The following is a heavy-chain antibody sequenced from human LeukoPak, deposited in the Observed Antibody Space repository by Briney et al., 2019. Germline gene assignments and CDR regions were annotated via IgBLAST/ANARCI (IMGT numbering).Heavy chain of an antibody. CDR2: IYYSGNT. Sequence: PSETLSLTCTVSGGSISNYYWSWVRQPPGKGLEWIGYIYYSGNTYYNPSLKSRVTISVDTSKNQFSLRLSSVTATDTSMYYCTRLARRDAYTEHYWGQGTLVTVSS. D-gene: IGHD5-24*01. V-gene: IGHV4-59*04. J-gene: IGHJ4*02. CDR3: TRLARRDAYTEHY. CDR1: GGSISNYY.